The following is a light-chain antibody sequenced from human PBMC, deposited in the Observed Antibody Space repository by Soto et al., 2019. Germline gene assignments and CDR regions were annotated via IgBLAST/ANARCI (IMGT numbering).Light chain of an antibody. Sequence: QSALTQPPSASGSPGQSVTISCTGTYEDVGGYNYVSWYQQHPGKAPKLMIYDVTKRPSGVPDRFSGSKFGSTASLTVSGLQAEDEADYYCSSYAGSNTMVFGGGTKLTVL. CDR2: DVT. CDR3: SSYAGSNTMV. J-gene: IGLJ3*02. V-gene: IGLV2-8*01. CDR1: YEDVGGYNY.